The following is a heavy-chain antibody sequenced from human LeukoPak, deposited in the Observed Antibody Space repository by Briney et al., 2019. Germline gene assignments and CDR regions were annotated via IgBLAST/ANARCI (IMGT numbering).Heavy chain of an antibody. CDR2: IYYSGST. CDR3: ARGRDYYDSSGYPLGRYFDL. D-gene: IGHD3-22*01. J-gene: IGHJ2*01. Sequence: SETLSLTCTVSGGSIGSYYWSWIRQPPGKGLEWIGYIYYSGSTNYNPSLKSRVTISVDTSKNQFSLKLSSVTAADTAVYYCARGRDYYDSSGYPLGRYFDLWGRGTLVTVSS. V-gene: IGHV4-59*01. CDR1: GGSIGSYY.